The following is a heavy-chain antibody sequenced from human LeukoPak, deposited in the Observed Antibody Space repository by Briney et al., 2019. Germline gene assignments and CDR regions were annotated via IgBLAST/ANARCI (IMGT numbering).Heavy chain of an antibody. J-gene: IGHJ4*02. CDR1: GFTFSSYA. Sequence: PGGSLRLSCAASGFTFSSYAMSWVRQAPGKGLEWVSAISGSGGSTYFADSVKGRFTISRDNAKNSLYLQMNSLRAEDTAVYYCARDLGSPVDYWGQGTLGTVS. CDR2: ISGSGGST. D-gene: IGHD2-15*01. V-gene: IGHV3-23*01. CDR3: ARDLGSPVDY.